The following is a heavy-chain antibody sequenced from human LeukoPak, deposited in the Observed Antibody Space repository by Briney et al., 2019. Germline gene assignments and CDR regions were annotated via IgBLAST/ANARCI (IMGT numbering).Heavy chain of an antibody. D-gene: IGHD2-2*01. V-gene: IGHV1-2*06. CDR2: INPNSGGT. CDR1: GYTFTDYF. J-gene: IGHJ5*02. Sequence: ASVKVSCKASGYTFTDYFIHWVRQAPGQGLEWMGRINPNSGGTDDAQNFQGRVTMTRDTSISTAYMELSRLRSDDTAVYYCARALEVVSTSCYFDPWGQGTLVTVSS. CDR3: ARALEVVSTSCYFDP.